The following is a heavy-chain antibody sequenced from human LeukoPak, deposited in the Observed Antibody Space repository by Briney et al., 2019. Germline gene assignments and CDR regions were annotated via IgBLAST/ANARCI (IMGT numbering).Heavy chain of an antibody. Sequence: ASVKVSCKASGYTFTGHYVHWLRQAPGQGLEWMGWINPNTSVTNYAQKFQGRVTLTRDTSISTAYMELSRLRSDDTAVYYCASGYRFGNWGQGTLVTVSS. V-gene: IGHV1-2*02. J-gene: IGHJ4*02. CDR2: INPNTSVT. D-gene: IGHD5-18*01. CDR3: ASGYRFGN. CDR1: GYTFTGHY.